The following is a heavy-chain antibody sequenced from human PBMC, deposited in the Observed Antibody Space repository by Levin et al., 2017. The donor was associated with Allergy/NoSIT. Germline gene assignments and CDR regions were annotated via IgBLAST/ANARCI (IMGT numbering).Heavy chain of an antibody. Sequence: SQTLSLTCAVYAESFNGNYWSWIRQPPGKGLEWIGEINHRGNTNYNPSPKNRVTISVDTSKNQFPLNLNCVTAADTAVYFCARTYDILSGFTAVDLWGQGTLVTVSS. V-gene: IGHV4-34*01. CDR1: AESFNGNY. CDR3: ARTYDILSGFTAVDL. CDR2: INHRGNT. D-gene: IGHD3-9*01. J-gene: IGHJ4*02.